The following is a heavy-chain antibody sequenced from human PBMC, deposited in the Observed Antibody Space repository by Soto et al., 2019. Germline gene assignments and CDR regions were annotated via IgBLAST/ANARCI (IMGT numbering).Heavy chain of an antibody. D-gene: IGHD6-13*01. CDR2: INPFGGGT. Sequence: ASVKVSCKASGYTFTSYYIHWVRQAPGQGLEWMGVINPFGGGTDYAQTSQGRVTMTSDTSTSTVYMDLTSLRSEDTAVYYCARDRGRAAAGQYHYYGMDVWGQGTTVTVSS. CDR3: ARDRGRAAAGQYHYYGMDV. J-gene: IGHJ6*02. V-gene: IGHV1-46*01. CDR1: GYTFTSYY.